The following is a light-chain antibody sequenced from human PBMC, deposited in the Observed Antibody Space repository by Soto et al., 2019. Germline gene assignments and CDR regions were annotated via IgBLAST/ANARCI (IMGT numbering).Light chain of an antibody. J-gene: IGKJ1*01. CDR3: QQYGSSPTT. Sequence: IVLKQSPGPLSLSPGERATLSCRASQSVFNNHIGWYQQKPGQAPRRLIFGASFRATGIPDRFSGSGSGTDFTLTISRLEPEDFAVYYCQQYGSSPTTFGQGTKVDIK. CDR2: GAS. CDR1: QSVFNNH. V-gene: IGKV3-20*01.